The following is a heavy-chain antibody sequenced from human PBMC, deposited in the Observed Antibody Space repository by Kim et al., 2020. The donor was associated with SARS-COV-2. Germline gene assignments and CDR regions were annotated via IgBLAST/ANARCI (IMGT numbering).Heavy chain of an antibody. CDR3: AKVSYPPRVIAAAAKFDY. CDR2: ISGSGGST. J-gene: IGHJ4*02. Sequence: GGSLRLSCAASGFTFSSYAMSWVRQAPGKGLEWVSAISGSGGSTYYADSVKGRFTISRDNSKNTLYLQMNSLRAEDTAVYYCAKVSYPPRVIAAAAKFDYWGQGTLVTVSS. CDR1: GFTFSSYA. V-gene: IGHV3-23*01. D-gene: IGHD6-13*01.